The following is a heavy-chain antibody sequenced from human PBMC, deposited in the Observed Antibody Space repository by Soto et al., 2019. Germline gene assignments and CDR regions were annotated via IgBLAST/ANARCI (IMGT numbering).Heavy chain of an antibody. CDR3: ARHSYSSSWYGY. V-gene: IGHV4-61*01. Sequence: SETLSLTCTVSGGSVSSSSYYWSWIRQPPGKGLEWIGYIYYSGSTNYNPSLKSRVTISVDTSKNQFSLKLSSVTAADTAVYYCARHSYSSSWYGYWGQGTLVTVSS. CDR1: GGSVSSSSYY. J-gene: IGHJ4*02. CDR2: IYYSGST. D-gene: IGHD6-13*01.